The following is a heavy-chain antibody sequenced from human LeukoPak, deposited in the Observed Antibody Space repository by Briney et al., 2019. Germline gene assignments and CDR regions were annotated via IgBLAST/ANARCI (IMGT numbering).Heavy chain of an antibody. V-gene: IGHV4-34*01. J-gene: IGHJ3*02. Sequence: SETLSLTCAVYGGSLSDYYWSWIRQPPGKGLEWIGEINHSGSTNYNPSLKSRVTISVDTSKNQFSLKLSSVTAADTAVYYCAAYCSSTSCYIGPYAFDIWGQGTLVTVSS. CDR2: INHSGST. CDR3: AAYCSSTSCYIGPYAFDI. CDR1: GGSLSDYY. D-gene: IGHD2-2*02.